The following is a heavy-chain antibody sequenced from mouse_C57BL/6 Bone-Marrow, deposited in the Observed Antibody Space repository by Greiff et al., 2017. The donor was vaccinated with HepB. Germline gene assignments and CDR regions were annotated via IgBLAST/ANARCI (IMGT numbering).Heavy chain of an antibody. J-gene: IGHJ1*03. CDR3: ARGTYYGNFYWYFDV. V-gene: IGHV1-85*01. Sequence: QVHVKQSGPELVKPGASVKLSCKASGYTFTSYDINWVKQRPGQGLEWIGWIYPRDGSTKYNEKFKGKATLTVDTSSSTAYMELHSLTSEDSAVYFCARGTYYGNFYWYFDVWGTGTTVTVSS. CDR2: IYPRDGST. D-gene: IGHD2-10*01. CDR1: GYTFTSYD.